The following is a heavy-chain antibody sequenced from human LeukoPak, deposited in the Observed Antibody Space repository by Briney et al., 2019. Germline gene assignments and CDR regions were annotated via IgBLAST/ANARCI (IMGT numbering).Heavy chain of an antibody. CDR1: GFTFSSYS. CDR3: AKDRYYYDSSGYSYHY. J-gene: IGHJ4*02. CDR2: ISSSSSYI. Sequence: GGSLRLSCAASGFTFSSYSMNWVRQAPGKGLEWVSSISSSSSYIYYADSVKGRFTISRDNAKNSLYLQMNSLRAEDTAVYYCAKDRYYYDSSGYSYHYWGQGTLVTVSS. D-gene: IGHD3-22*01. V-gene: IGHV3-21*04.